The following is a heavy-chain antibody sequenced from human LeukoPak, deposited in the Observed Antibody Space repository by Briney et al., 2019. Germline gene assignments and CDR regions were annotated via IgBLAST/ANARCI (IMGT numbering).Heavy chain of an antibody. V-gene: IGHV4-59*01. CDR1: GGSISSYY. J-gene: IGHJ5*02. CDR3: AKNGGYYYGSGNWFDT. Sequence: SETLSLTCSVSGGSISSYYWNWIRQSPGKGLEWIGYIYYSGNTNYNPSLKSRVTISVDTSKNQFSLKLSSVTAADTAVYYCAKNGGYYYGSGNWFDTWGQGTLVTVSS. CDR2: IYYSGNT. D-gene: IGHD3-10*01.